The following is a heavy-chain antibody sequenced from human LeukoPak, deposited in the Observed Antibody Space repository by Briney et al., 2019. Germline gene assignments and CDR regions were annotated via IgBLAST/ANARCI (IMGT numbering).Heavy chain of an antibody. Sequence: PGGSLRLSCAASGSTFSSHTMNWVRQAPGKGLEWISYISNTGSVIYYADSVKGRFTISRDNAKNSLFLQMNSLRAEDTAVYYCARPIAVAENWFDPWGQGTLVTVSS. CDR2: ISNTGSVI. J-gene: IGHJ5*02. V-gene: IGHV3-48*04. D-gene: IGHD6-19*01. CDR3: ARPIAVAENWFDP. CDR1: GSTFSSHT.